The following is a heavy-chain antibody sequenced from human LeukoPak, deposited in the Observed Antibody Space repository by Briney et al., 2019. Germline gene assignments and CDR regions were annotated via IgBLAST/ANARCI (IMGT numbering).Heavy chain of an antibody. Sequence: ASVKVSCRASGGTFSSYAISWVRQAPGQGLEWMGGIIPIFGTANYAQKFQGRVTITADKSTSTAYMELSSLRSEDTAVYYCARERQYYDILTGSWFDPWGQGTLVTVSS. CDR1: GGTFSSYA. D-gene: IGHD3-9*01. J-gene: IGHJ5*02. CDR2: IIPIFGTA. V-gene: IGHV1-69*06. CDR3: ARERQYYDILTGSWFDP.